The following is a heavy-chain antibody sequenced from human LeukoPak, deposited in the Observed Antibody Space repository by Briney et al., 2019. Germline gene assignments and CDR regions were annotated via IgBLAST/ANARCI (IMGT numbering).Heavy chain of an antibody. D-gene: IGHD6-19*01. CDR3: AKRQPGGAVAGLLYFDY. J-gene: IGHJ4*02. CDR2: IGNNGGGI. V-gene: IGHV3-23*01. Sequence: PGGSLRLSCAASGFTFSTYTMYWVRHPPGKRLEWVSIIGNNGGGIHCADSVRGRFTISGDNSKNALYLQMSSLRAEDTAVYYCAKRQPGGAVAGLLYFDYWGQGTLVTVSS. CDR1: GFTFSTYT.